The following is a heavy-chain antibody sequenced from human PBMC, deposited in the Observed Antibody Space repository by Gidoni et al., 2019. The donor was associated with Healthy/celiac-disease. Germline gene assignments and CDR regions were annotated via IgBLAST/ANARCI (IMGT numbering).Heavy chain of an antibody. V-gene: IGHV3-23*01. CDR1: GSTFSSYA. D-gene: IGHD3-10*01. Sequence: EVQLLESGGGLVQPGGSLRLSCAASGSTFSSYAMSWVRQAPGKGLEWVSAISGSGGSTYYADSVKGRFTISRDNSKNTLYLQMNSLRAEDTAVYYCAKDLPTGFSTMVRGVLFDYWGQGTLVTVSS. J-gene: IGHJ4*02. CDR2: ISGSGGST. CDR3: AKDLPTGFSTMVRGVLFDY.